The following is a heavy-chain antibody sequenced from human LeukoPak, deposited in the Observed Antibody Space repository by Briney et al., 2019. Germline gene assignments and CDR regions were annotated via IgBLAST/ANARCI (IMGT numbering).Heavy chain of an antibody. V-gene: IGHV1-69*02. CDR2: IIPILGIA. Sequence: ASVKVSCTASGGTFSSYTISWVRQAPGQGLEWMGRIIPILGIANYAQKFQGRVTITADKSTSTAYMELSSLRSEDTAVYYCARAPPPDLVGAPRAWTDYWGQGTLVTVSS. J-gene: IGHJ4*02. D-gene: IGHD1-26*01. CDR1: GGTFSSYT. CDR3: ARAPPPDLVGAPRAWTDY.